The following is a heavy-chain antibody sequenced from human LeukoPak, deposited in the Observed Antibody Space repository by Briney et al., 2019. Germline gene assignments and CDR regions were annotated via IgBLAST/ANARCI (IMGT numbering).Heavy chain of an antibody. CDR3: ARDKVTVTGNWFDS. D-gene: IGHD4-17*01. Sequence: SQTLSLTCTVSGGSFTSGGYYWSWIRQPRGTGLEWMGYIYYTGSTHYNPSLKSRISMSVDTSKRQFSLNLMSVTGADTAIYYCARDKVTVTGNWFDSWGQGTLVAVSS. CDR2: IYYTGST. J-gene: IGHJ5*01. V-gene: IGHV4-31*03. CDR1: GGSFTSGGYY.